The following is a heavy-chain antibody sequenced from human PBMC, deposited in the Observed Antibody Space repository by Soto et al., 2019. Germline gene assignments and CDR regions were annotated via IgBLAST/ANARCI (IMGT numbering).Heavy chain of an antibody. CDR2: IRHDGSNK. CDR3: ARDRDGSSSYGTDV. D-gene: IGHD1-26*01. Sequence: QVQLVESGGGVVQPGRSLRLSCAASGFTFISFDMHWVRQAPGKGLEWVAVIRHDGSNKYFADSVKGRFTISRDNSRNTLYLQMNSLRAEDTAVYYCARDRDGSSSYGTDVWGQGTTVTVSS. V-gene: IGHV3-33*01. J-gene: IGHJ6*02. CDR1: GFTFISFD.